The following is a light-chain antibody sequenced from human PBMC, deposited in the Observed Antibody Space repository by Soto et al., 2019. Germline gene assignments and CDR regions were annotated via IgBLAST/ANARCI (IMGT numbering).Light chain of an antibody. Sequence: EIVMTQSPATLSVSPGERVTFSCRASQSITSNLAWYQHKPGQAPRLLISGASTGATGIPATFSGSGSGTEFTLTINSLQSEDFALYYCQQYDTWPVTFGGGTKGDI. CDR1: QSITSN. CDR3: QQYDTWPVT. J-gene: IGKJ4*01. V-gene: IGKV3-15*01. CDR2: GAS.